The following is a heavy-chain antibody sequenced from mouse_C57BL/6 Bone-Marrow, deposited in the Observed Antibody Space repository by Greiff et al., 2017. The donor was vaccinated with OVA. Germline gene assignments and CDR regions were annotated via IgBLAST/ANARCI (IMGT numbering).Heavy chain of an antibody. CDR3: ARRGEFITTVGGYFDV. V-gene: IGHV1-39*01. CDR1: GYSFTDYN. D-gene: IGHD1-1*01. J-gene: IGHJ1*03. CDR2: INPNYGTT. Sequence: VQLQQSGPELVKPGASVKISCKASGYSFTDYNMNWVKQSNGKSLEWIGVINPNYGTTSYNQKFKGKATLTVDQSSSTAYMQLNSLTSEDSAVYYCARRGEFITTVGGYFDVWGTGTTVTVSS.